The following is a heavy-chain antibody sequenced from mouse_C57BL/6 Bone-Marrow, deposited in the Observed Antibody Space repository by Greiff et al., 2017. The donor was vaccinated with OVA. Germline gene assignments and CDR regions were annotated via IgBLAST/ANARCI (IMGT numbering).Heavy chain of an antibody. D-gene: IGHD2-5*01. V-gene: IGHV1-15*01. CDR2: IDPETGGT. CDR1: GYTFTDYE. Sequence: QVQLQQSGAELVRPGASVTLSCKASGYTFTDYEMHWVKQTPVHGLEWIGAIDPETGGTAYNQKFKGKAILTAAKSSSTAYMELRSMTSEDSDVYYCTRGYSNYYAMDYWGQGTSVTVSS. CDR3: TRGYSNYYAMDY. J-gene: IGHJ4*01.